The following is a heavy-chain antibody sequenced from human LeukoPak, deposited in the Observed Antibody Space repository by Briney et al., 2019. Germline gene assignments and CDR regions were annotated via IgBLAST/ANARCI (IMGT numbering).Heavy chain of an antibody. CDR1: GGSFSGYY. D-gene: IGHD2-2*01. CDR2: INHSGST. J-gene: IGHJ6*02. CDR3: ARLRGYCSSTSCYAAYYYGMDV. V-gene: IGHV4-34*01. Sequence: SETLSLTCAVYGGSFSGYYWSWIRQPPGKGLEWIGEINHSGSTNYNPSLKSRVTISVDTSKNQFSLKLSSVTAADTVVYYCARLRGYCSSTSCYAAYYYGMDVWGQGTTVTVSS.